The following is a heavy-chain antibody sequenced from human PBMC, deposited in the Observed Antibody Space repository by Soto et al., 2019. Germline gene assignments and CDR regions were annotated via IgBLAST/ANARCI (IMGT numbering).Heavy chain of an antibody. CDR3: ARWNGYGDS. CDR2: FSGSSGNT. Sequence: EVQLLESGGGLAQPGGSLRLSCAASGFSISTYGVTWVRQAPGKGLEWVSGFSGSSGNTYYADSVKGRFTISRDNSKNTVYLQMNSLRAEDTAVYYCARWNGYGDSWGQGTLVIVSS. CDR1: GFSISTYG. V-gene: IGHV3-23*01. D-gene: IGHD1-1*01. J-gene: IGHJ4*02.